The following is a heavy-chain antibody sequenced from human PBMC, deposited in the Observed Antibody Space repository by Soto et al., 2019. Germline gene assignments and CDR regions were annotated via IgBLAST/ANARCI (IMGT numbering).Heavy chain of an antibody. CDR2: IYHEGST. CDR1: GGSIITGDFS. J-gene: IGHJ5*02. Sequence: QLQLQESGSGQVKPSQTLSLTCAVSGGSIITGDFSWNWIRQPPGKGLEWVGYIYHEGSTYYNPSLKGRATISVDRSKNYLSLKLSSVTAADTGVYLCARGRSTSGYPNFDPWGQGTLVTVSS. D-gene: IGHD3-22*01. V-gene: IGHV4-30-2*01. CDR3: ARGRSTSGYPNFDP.